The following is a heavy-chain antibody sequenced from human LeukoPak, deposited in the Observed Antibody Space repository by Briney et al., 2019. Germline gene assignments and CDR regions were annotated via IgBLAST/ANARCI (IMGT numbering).Heavy chain of an antibody. Sequence: GGSLRLSCTASGFTFGDYAMSWVRQAPGKGLEWVGFIRSKAYGGTTEYAASVKGRFTNSRDDSKSIAYLQMNSLKTEDTAVYYCTGVYFDYWGQGTLVTVSS. CDR2: IRSKAYGGTT. J-gene: IGHJ4*02. CDR1: GFTFGDYA. D-gene: IGHD3-10*01. V-gene: IGHV3-49*04. CDR3: TGVYFDY.